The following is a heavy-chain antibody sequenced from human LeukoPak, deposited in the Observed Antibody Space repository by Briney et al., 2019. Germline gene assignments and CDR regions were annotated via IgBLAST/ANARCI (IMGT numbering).Heavy chain of an antibody. CDR2: IYPGDSDT. D-gene: IGHD5-12*01. V-gene: IGHV5-51*01. J-gene: IGHJ4*02. Sequence: GESLKISCKGYGYRFSSYWIGWVRQMPGKGLEWMGIIYPGDSDTRYSPSFQGQVTISADKSSSTAYLQWSSLKASDTAMYYCVIRYGGYDRFDYWGQGTLVTVSS. CDR3: VIRYGGYDRFDY. CDR1: GYRFSSYW.